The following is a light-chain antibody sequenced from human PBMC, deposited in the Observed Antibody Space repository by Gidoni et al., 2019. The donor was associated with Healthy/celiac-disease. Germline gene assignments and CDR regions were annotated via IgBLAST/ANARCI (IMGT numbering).Light chain of an antibody. J-gene: IGLJ2*01. CDR2: DVS. CDR3: SSYTSSSTLGVV. CDR1: SSDVGRYNY. Sequence: QSALTHPASVSGSPGQALTISCTGTSSDVGRYNYVSWYQQHPVKAPKLMIHDVSNRPSGVSNRFSGSKSGNTASLTISGLQAEDEADYYCSSYTSSSTLGVVFGGGTKLTVL. V-gene: IGLV2-14*03.